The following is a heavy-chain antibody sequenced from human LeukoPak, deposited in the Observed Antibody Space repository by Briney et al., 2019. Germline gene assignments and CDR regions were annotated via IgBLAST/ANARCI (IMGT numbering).Heavy chain of an antibody. CDR2: INPNRGGT. CDR3: ARDAVPMVRETGTHDY. J-gene: IGHJ4*02. D-gene: IGHD3-10*01. Sequence: GASVKVSCKASGYTFTGYYMHWVRQAPGQGLEWMGRINPNRGGTNYAQKFQGRVTMTRDTSISTAYMELSRLRSDDAAVYYCARDAVPMVRETGTHDYWGQGTLVTVSS. V-gene: IGHV1-2*06. CDR1: GYTFTGYY.